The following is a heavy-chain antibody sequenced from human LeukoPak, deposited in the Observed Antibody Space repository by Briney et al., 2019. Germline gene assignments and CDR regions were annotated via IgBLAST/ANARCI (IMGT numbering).Heavy chain of an antibody. V-gene: IGHV3-23*01. Sequence: PGGSLRLSCATAGFTFMNYAMSWVRQAPGKGLEGVSGTSGSGGTTYYADSLKGRFTISRDNCKDTLYVQMTSLRANDTAVYYCAKGFDWCGQGKLVTASA. CDR3: AKGFDW. CDR2: TSGSGGTT. CDR1: GFTFMNYA. J-gene: IGHJ4*02.